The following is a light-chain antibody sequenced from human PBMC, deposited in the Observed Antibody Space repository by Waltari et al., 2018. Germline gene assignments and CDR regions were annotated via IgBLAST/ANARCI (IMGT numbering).Light chain of an antibody. Sequence: SCRASQSVSSSLAWYQQKPGQAPRLLYHDVYNRATGIPARFSVSGSGTDFTLTISSLEAEDFAVYYCQQRSNWPPTFGQGTKVEIK. V-gene: IGKV3-11*01. CDR2: DVY. CDR1: QSVSSS. J-gene: IGKJ1*01. CDR3: QQRSNWPPT.